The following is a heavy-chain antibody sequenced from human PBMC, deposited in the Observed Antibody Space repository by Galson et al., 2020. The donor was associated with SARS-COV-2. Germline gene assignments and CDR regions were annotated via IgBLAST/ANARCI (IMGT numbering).Heavy chain of an antibody. CDR1: GGSISSGSYY. CDR3: ARSHDSNGNALDI. J-gene: IGHJ3*02. CDR2: INSTGST. D-gene: IGHD3-22*01. V-gene: IGHV4-61*02. Sequence: SETLSLTCTVSGGSISSGSYYWSWIRQPAGKEPERIGRINSTGSTNYNPSLKSRVTISVDTSKNQFSMRLSSVTAADTAVYYCARSHDSNGNALDIWGQGTMVTVSS.